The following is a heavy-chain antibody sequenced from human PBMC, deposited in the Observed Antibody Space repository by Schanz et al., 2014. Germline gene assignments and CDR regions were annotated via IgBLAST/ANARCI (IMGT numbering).Heavy chain of an antibody. Sequence: QVHLVESGGGVVRPGGSLRLSCAASRFTFNAYDMYWIRQAPGKGLEWVALISHDGSNKNSADSVKGRFTISRDNSKYTLYLQMNSLRGDDTAIYYCVKGGTNTLDSWGQGTLVTVSS. V-gene: IGHV3-30*18. J-gene: IGHJ4*02. CDR2: ISHDGSNK. CDR3: VKGGTNTLDS. CDR1: RFTFNAYD.